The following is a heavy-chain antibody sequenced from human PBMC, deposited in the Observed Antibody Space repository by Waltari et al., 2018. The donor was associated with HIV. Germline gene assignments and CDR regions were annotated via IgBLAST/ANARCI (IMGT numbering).Heavy chain of an antibody. V-gene: IGHV3-33*01. CDR3: ARVGLAAAGTQYFGMDV. CDR1: GFTFSTHG. J-gene: IGHJ6*02. CDR2: IWHDVSNT. Sequence: QVQLVESGGGVVQPGKSLRLSCAASGFTFSTHGMHWVRQAPGKGLEWVATIWHDVSNTYYADSVKGRFTISRDNSKNTVNLQMNGLRVEDTAVYFCARVGLAAAGTQYFGMDVWGQGTTVTVSS. D-gene: IGHD6-25*01.